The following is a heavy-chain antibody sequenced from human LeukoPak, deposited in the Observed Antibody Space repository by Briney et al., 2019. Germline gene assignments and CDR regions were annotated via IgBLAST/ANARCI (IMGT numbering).Heavy chain of an antibody. Sequence: PSETLSLTCTVSGGSISSYYWSWIRQPPGKGLEWIGNIYYTGSTNYNPSLKSQVTMSVDTSKNQLSLKLSSLTAADSAVYYCARRSTLENFLDSWGQGTPVTVSS. CDR3: ARRSTLENFLDS. D-gene: IGHD1-7*01. J-gene: IGHJ4*02. V-gene: IGHV4-59*08. CDR2: IYYTGST. CDR1: GGSISSYY.